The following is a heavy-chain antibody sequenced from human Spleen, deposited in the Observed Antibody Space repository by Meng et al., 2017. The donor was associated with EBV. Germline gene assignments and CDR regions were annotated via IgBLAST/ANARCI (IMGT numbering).Heavy chain of an antibody. CDR1: GGSFSGYD. J-gene: IGHJ5*02. CDR2: IRHSGST. Sequence: QGHVQRWGAGLLKPSETLSLTCAVYGGSFSGYDWSWIRQPPGKGLEWIGEIRHSGSTNYNPYLKSRVTISVDTSKNQFSLKLSSVTAADTAVYYCARGRAGCSGGSCYGHWFDPWGQGTLVTVSS. V-gene: IGHV4-34*01. CDR3: ARGRAGCSGGSCYGHWFDP. D-gene: IGHD2-15*01.